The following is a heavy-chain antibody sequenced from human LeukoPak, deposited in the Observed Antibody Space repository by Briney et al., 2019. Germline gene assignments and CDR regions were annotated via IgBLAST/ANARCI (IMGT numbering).Heavy chain of an antibody. CDR2: INHSGST. J-gene: IGHJ4*02. V-gene: IGHV4-34*01. CDR1: GGSFSGYY. Sequence: SETLSLTCAVYGGSFSGYYWSWIRQPPGKGLEWIGEINHSGSTNYNPSLKSRVTISVDTSKNRFSLKLSSVTAADTAVYYCARGIAVAGTGLDYWGQGTLVTVSS. CDR3: ARGIAVAGTGLDY. D-gene: IGHD6-19*01.